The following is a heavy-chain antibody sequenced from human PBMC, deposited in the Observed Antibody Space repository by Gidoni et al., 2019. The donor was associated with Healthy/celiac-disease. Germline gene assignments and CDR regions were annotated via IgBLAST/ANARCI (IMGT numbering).Heavy chain of an antibody. CDR3: AHLPAYIAAAEDAFDI. V-gene: IGHV2-5*02. CDR2: IYWDDDK. CDR1: GFSLSTSGVG. Sequence: QITLKESGPTLVKPTQTLTLTCTFSGFSLSTSGVGVGWIRQPPGKALEWLALIYWDDDKRYSPSLKSRLTITKDTSKNQVVLTMTNMDPVDTATYYCAHLPAYIAAAEDAFDIWGQGTMVTVSS. D-gene: IGHD6-13*01. J-gene: IGHJ3*02.